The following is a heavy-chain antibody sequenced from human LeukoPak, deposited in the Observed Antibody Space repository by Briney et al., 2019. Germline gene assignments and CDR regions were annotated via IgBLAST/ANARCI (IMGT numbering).Heavy chain of an antibody. CDR1: GGSISSSGYY. V-gene: IGHV4-39*07. CDR3: ARSGDGYNIDY. Sequence: SETLSLTCTVSGGSISSSGYYWSWIRQPPGKGLEWIGEINHSGSTNYNPSLKSRVTISVDTSKNQFSLKLSSVTAADTAVYYCARSGDGYNIDYWGQGTLVTVSS. D-gene: IGHD5-24*01. CDR2: INHSGST. J-gene: IGHJ4*02.